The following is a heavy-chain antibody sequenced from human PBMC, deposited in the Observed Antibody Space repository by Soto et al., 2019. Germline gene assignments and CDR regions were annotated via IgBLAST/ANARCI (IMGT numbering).Heavy chain of an antibody. CDR3: ARISQSEFWSGYYYFFDY. D-gene: IGHD3-3*01. V-gene: IGHV1-18*01. CDR2: ITAFNGNT. Sequence: GASVKVSCKASGYTFTDYGISWVRQAPGQGLQWMGWITAFNGNTKYAQQFQGRVTMTTDTSTSTAYMELRSLESDDTAVYYCARISQSEFWSGYYYFFDYWGQGTMGTVSS. CDR1: GYTFTDYG. J-gene: IGHJ4*02.